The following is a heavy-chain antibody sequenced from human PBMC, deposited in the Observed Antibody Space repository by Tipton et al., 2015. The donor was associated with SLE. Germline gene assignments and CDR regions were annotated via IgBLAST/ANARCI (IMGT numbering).Heavy chain of an antibody. V-gene: IGHV4-34*01. D-gene: IGHD6-6*01. CDR1: GGSFSGYY. CDR2: INHSGST. Sequence: TLSLTCAVYGGSFSGYYWSWIRQPPGKGLEWIGEINHSGSTNYNPSLKSRVTISVDTSKNQFSLKLSSVTAAATAVYYCARDGAARGDFDYWGQGTLVTVSS. J-gene: IGHJ4*02. CDR3: ARDGAARGDFDY.